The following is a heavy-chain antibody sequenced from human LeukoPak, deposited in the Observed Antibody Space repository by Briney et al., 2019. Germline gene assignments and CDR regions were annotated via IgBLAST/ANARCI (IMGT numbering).Heavy chain of an antibody. CDR1: GGSFSGYY. J-gene: IGHJ5*02. Sequence: SETLSLTCAVYGGSFSGYYWSWIRQPPGKGLEWIGEINHSGSTNYNPSLKSQVTISVDTSKNQFSLKLSSVTAADTAVYYCARGQFRDFGGMGWFDPWGQGTLVTVSS. V-gene: IGHV4-34*01. CDR3: ARGQFRDFGGMGWFDP. CDR2: INHSGST. D-gene: IGHD3-3*01.